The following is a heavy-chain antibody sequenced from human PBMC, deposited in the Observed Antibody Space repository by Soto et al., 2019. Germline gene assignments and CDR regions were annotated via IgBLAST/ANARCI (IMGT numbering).Heavy chain of an antibody. CDR1: GYSFTSYW. CDR2: IYPGDSDT. CDR3: ARHTYGCNPIDPEFDC. V-gene: IGHV5-51*01. J-gene: IGHJ4*02. Sequence: GESLKISCKGSGYSFTSYWIGWVRQMPGKGLEWMGIIYPGDSDTRYSPSFQGQVTMSADKSISTAYLQWSSLKASDTAMYYCARHTYGCNPIDPEFDCWGQGTLVTVSS. D-gene: IGHD3-16*01.